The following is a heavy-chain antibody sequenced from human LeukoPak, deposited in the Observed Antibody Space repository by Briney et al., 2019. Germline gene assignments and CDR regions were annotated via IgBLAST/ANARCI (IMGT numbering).Heavy chain of an antibody. D-gene: IGHD5-24*01. CDR2: ITSSGATT. CDR3: AKEFIAGDGHVDCDS. V-gene: IGHV3-23*01. CDR1: GFTISTYA. Sequence: SGGSLRLSCAASGFTISTYAMTWVRQAPGKGLEWVSSITSSGATTYYADSVKGRFTISRGISKNTLYLQMNSLTAEDWAVYYCAKEFIAGDGHVDCDSWGQGTLVTVSS. J-gene: IGHJ4*02.